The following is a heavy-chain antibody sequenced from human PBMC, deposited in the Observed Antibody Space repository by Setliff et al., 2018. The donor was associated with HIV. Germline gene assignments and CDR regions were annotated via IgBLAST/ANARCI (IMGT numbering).Heavy chain of an antibody. V-gene: IGHV4-30-4*08. J-gene: IGHJ4*02. CDR2: IYYSGST. D-gene: IGHD6-25*01. CDR3: ARMSISASVYFDY. Sequence: SETLSLTCTVSRDSTRNGAYYWGWIRQPPGKGLEWIGSIYYSGSTYYNPSLKSRVTISVDTSKNQFSLKLNSVTAADTAVYFCARMSISASVYFDYWGQGSQVTVSS. CDR1: RDSTRNGAYY.